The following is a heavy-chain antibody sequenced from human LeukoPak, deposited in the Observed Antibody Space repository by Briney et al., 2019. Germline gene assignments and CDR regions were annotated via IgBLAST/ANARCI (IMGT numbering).Heavy chain of an antibody. CDR2: ISWNSGRI. V-gene: IGHV3-9*01. J-gene: IGHJ3*02. D-gene: IGHD1-26*01. CDR3: AKDINLGAELHGRAFDI. CDR1: GFTFDDYA. Sequence: SLRLSCAPSGFTFDDYAMHWVRAAPGKGVEWVSGISWNSGRIGYADSVKGRFTISRDNAKNYLYLQMNSLRAEDTALYYCAKDINLGAELHGRAFDIWGQGTMVTVSS.